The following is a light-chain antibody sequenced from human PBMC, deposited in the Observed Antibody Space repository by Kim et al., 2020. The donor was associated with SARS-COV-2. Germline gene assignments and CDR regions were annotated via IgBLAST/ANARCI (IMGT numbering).Light chain of an antibody. V-gene: IGKV1-5*03. J-gene: IGKJ1*01. CDR2: KAS. CDR1: ESISTW. CDR3: QQFKGYRT. Sequence: SASMGETVTIPCRASESISTWLAWYQQKPGKAPKLLIYKASILDSGVPLRFRGGGSGTEFTLTIKSLQPDDFATYYCQQFKGYRTFGQGTKVDIK.